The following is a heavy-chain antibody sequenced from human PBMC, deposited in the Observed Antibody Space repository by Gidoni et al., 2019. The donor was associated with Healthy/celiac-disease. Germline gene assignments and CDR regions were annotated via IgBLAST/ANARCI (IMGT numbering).Heavy chain of an antibody. CDR1: GFTFSSYG. V-gene: IGHV3-30*18. CDR3: AKDGMVRGSRDAFDI. J-gene: IGHJ3*02. Sequence: QVQLVESGGGVVQTGRSLRLSRAASGFTFSSYGMHWVRQAPGKGLEWVAVISYDGSNKYYADSVKGRFTISRDNSKNTLYLQMNSLRAEDTAVYYCAKDGMVRGSRDAFDIWGQGTMVTVSS. D-gene: IGHD3-10*01. CDR2: ISYDGSNK.